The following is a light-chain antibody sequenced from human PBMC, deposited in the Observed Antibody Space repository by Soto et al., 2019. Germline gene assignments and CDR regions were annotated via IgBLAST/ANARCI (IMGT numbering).Light chain of an antibody. Sequence: DIQMAQSPSTLSASVGDRVTITCRASQSISSGLAWYQQKPGKAPKILIYGASSRATGIPDRFSGSGSGTDFTLTISRLEPEDFAVYYCQQYGSFVTFGQGTKLEIK. CDR3: QQYGSFVT. CDR2: GAS. J-gene: IGKJ2*01. CDR1: QSISSG. V-gene: IGKV1-5*01.